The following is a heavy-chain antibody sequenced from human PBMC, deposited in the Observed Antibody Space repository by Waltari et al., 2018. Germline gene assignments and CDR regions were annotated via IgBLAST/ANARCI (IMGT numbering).Heavy chain of an antibody. J-gene: IGHJ4*02. CDR3: ARDSWNNIWHRDY. CDR1: GFTFGSYA. D-gene: IGHD1-1*01. CDR2: INGGGSTT. Sequence: EVQLLESGGGLVQPGGSLRLSCAASGFTFGSYAMSWVRQAPGGGLEWVSTINGGGSTTFYAGSVKGRFTVSRDNSKNTLYLQINSLGVDDTAVYYCARDSWNNIWHRDYWGQGTLVTVSS. V-gene: IGHV3-23*01.